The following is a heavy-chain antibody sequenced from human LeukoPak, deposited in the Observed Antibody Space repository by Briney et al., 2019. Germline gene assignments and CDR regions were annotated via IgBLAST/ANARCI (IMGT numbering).Heavy chain of an antibody. D-gene: IGHD3-22*01. Sequence: GGSLTLSCVASGFTFNNYAMSWVRQAPGKGLEWVSSISGSGPSTDYTDAVKGRFIISRDKSKNTLHLQMNSLRAEDTALYYCARLPTFYYDSSGYHYDYWGQGTLVTVSS. J-gene: IGHJ4*02. CDR3: ARLPTFYYDSSGYHYDY. CDR1: GFTFNNYA. V-gene: IGHV3-23*01. CDR2: ISGSGPST.